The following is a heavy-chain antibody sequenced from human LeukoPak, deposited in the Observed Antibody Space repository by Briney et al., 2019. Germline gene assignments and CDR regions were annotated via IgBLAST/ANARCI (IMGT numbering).Heavy chain of an antibody. D-gene: IGHD3-22*01. J-gene: IGHJ4*02. Sequence: PGGSLRLSCAASGFTFSSTAMSWVRQDPGKGLEWVSGISSSGDSTHYADSVKGRFTISRDNSKNTLYLQLSSLRAEDTAVYYCARGEYYYDGGYWGQGTLVTVSS. V-gene: IGHV3-23*01. CDR2: ISSSGDST. CDR1: GFTFSSTA. CDR3: ARGEYYYDGGY.